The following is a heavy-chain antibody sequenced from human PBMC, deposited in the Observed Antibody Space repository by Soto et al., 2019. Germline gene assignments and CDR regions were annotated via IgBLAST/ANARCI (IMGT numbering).Heavy chain of an antibody. V-gene: IGHV4-39*01. D-gene: IGHD5-12*01. CDR2: IYYSGST. CDR3: AATSLHYFDY. Sequence: KASETLSLTCTVSGGSISSSSYYWGWIRQPPGKGLEWIGSIYYSGSTYYNPSLKSRVTISVDTSKNQFSLKLSSVTAADTAVYYCAATSLHYFDYWGQGTLVTVSS. J-gene: IGHJ4*02. CDR1: GGSISSSSYY.